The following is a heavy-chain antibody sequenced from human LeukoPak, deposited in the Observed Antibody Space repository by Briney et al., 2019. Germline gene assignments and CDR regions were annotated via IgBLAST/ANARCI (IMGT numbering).Heavy chain of an antibody. J-gene: IGHJ4*02. CDR2: LNPNSAAT. CDR3: ARGEEWYYDSSTYRLLDY. D-gene: IGHD3-22*01. Sequence: ASVKVSCKASGYTFTGYYMHWVRQAPGQGLEWMGWLNPNSAATSYAQKFQGRVTMTRDTSISTAYMELGTLTSDDTAVYYCARGEEWYYDSSTYRLLDYWGQGTLVTVSS. CDR1: GYTFTGYY. V-gene: IGHV1-2*02.